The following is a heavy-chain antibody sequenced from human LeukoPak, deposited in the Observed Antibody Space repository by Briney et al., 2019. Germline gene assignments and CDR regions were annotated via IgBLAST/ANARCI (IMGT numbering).Heavy chain of an antibody. CDR2: ISSSSSTI. J-gene: IGHJ5*02. V-gene: IGHV3-48*01. Sequence: GGSLRLSCAASGFTFSSYSMNWVRQAPGKGLEWVSYISSSSSTIYYADSVKGRFTISRDNAKSSLYLQMNSLRAEDTAVYYCARDSPRLPARGWFDPWGQGTLVTVSS. CDR1: GFTFSSYS. D-gene: IGHD2-2*01. CDR3: ARDSPRLPARGWFDP.